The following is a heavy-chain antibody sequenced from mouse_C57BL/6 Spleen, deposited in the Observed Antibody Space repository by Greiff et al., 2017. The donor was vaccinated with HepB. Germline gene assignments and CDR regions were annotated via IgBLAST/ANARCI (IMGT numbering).Heavy chain of an antibody. CDR3: ARYPYRGLGAMDY. D-gene: IGHD3-1*01. CDR1: GYTFTSYW. Sequence: QVQLQQPGAELVRPGSSVKLSCKASGYTFTSYWMDWVKQRPGQGLEWIGNIYPSDSETHYNQKFKDKATLTVDKSSSTAYMQLSSLTSEDSAVYYCARYPYRGLGAMDYWGQGTSVTVAS. J-gene: IGHJ4*01. CDR2: IYPSDSET. V-gene: IGHV1-61*01.